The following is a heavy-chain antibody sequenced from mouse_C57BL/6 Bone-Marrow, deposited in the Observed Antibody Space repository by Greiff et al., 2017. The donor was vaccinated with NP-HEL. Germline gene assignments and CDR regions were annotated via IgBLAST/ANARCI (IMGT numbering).Heavy chain of an antibody. CDR2: IHPNSGST. J-gene: IGHJ2*01. D-gene: IGHD4-1*01. CDR3: ARCWAEYYFDY. Sequence: QVQLQQSGAELVKPGASVKLSCKASGYTFTSYWMHWVKQRPGQGLEWIGMIHPNSGSTNYNEKFKSKATLTVDKSSSTAYMQLSSLTSADSAVCDRARCWAEYYFDYWGQGTTLTVSA. V-gene: IGHV1-64*01. CDR1: GYTFTSYW.